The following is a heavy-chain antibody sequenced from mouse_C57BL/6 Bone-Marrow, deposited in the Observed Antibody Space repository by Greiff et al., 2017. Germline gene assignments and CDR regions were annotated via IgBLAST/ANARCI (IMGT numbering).Heavy chain of an antibody. V-gene: IGHV5-9-1*02. CDR2: ISSGGDYL. Sequence: EVKLMESGEGLVKPGGSLKLSCAASGFTFSSYAMSWVRQTPEKRLEWVAYISSGGDYLYYADTVKGRFTISRDNARNTLYLQMSSLKSEDTAMYYCTRVTVVEDFDYWGQGTTLTVSS. J-gene: IGHJ2*01. CDR1: GFTFSSYA. D-gene: IGHD1-1*01. CDR3: TRVTVVEDFDY.